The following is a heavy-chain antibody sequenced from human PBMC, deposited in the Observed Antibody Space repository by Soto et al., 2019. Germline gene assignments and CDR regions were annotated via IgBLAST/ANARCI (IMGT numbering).Heavy chain of an antibody. Sequence: EVQLLESGGGLVQPGGSLRLSCAASGFTFSTYAMTWVRQAPGMGLEWVSSVTNSGSNTYHADSVKGRFTISRDKSKNMMLLQMNSLRAEETALYYGAKDLAVTATGDSFDIWGQGTMVTVSS. V-gene: IGHV3-23*01. CDR2: VTNSGSNT. D-gene: IGHD2-21*02. CDR3: AKDLAVTATGDSFDI. J-gene: IGHJ3*02. CDR1: GFTFSTYA.